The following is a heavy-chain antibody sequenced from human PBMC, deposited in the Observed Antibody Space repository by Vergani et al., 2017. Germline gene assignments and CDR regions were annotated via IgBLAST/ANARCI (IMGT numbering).Heavy chain of an antibody. Sequence: QVQLVQSGAEVKKPGSSVKVSCKASGGTFSSYAISWVRQAPGQGLEWMGGIVPIFGTANYAQKFQGRGTLTADESTSTAYMELRSLRSEDTAVYYCARAGYGSGSDNPNDYWGQGTLVTVSS. CDR2: IVPIFGTA. CDR1: GGTFSSYA. D-gene: IGHD3-10*01. CDR3: ARAGYGSGSDNPNDY. J-gene: IGHJ4*02. V-gene: IGHV1-69*01.